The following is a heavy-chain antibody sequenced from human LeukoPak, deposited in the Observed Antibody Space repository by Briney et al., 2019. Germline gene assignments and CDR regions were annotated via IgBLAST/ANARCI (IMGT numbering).Heavy chain of an antibody. D-gene: IGHD6-13*01. CDR1: GYSFTSYW. V-gene: IGHV5-51*01. CDR2: IYPGDSDT. J-gene: IGHJ3*02. Sequence: GESLKISRKGSGYSFTSYWIGWVRQIPGKGLGWMGIIYPGDSDTRYSPSFQGQVTISADKSISTAYLQWSSLKASDAAMYYCARPAAAGTFDAFDIWGQGTMVTVSS. CDR3: ARPAAAGTFDAFDI.